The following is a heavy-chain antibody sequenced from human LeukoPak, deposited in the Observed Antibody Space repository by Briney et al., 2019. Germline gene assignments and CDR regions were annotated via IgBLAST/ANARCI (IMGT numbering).Heavy chain of an antibody. V-gene: IGHV3-64D*09. J-gene: IGHJ4*02. CDR2: ISSNGGST. CDR1: GFTFSNYP. CDR3: VKEDTMVRAFDY. Sequence: TGGSLRLSCSASGFTFSNYPMHWVRQAPGKGLEYVSAISSNGGSTYYADSVKGRFTISRDNSKNTLYLQMSSLRAEDTAVYYCVKEDTMVRAFDYWGQGTLVSVSS. D-gene: IGHD3-10*01.